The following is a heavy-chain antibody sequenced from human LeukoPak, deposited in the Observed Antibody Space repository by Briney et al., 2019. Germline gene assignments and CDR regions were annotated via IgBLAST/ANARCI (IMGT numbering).Heavy chain of an antibody. V-gene: IGHV4-30-4*08. J-gene: IGHJ4*02. CDR2: IYYSGST. CDR3: ARVRYDSSGYYSFHFDY. Sequence: PSQTLSLXCTVSGGSISSGDYYWSWSRQPPGKGLEWIGYIYYSGSTYYNPSLKSRVTISVDTSKNQFSLKLSSVTAADTAVYYCARVRYDSSGYYSFHFDYWGQGTLVTVSS. CDR1: GGSISSGDYY. D-gene: IGHD3-22*01.